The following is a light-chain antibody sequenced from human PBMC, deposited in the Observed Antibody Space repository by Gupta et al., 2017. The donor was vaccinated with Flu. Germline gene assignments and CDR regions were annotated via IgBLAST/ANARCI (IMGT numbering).Light chain of an antibody. V-gene: IGKV1-39*01. J-gene: IGKJ1*01. Sequence: TMTCRASQSIGHSLNWYQQKAGKAPRLLIYEASSLQRGVPSRFRGSGSGTAFTLTITSLQPEDFAPYYFQQSHSFGKGNRVDI. CDR1: QSIGHS. CDR2: EAS. CDR3: QQSHS.